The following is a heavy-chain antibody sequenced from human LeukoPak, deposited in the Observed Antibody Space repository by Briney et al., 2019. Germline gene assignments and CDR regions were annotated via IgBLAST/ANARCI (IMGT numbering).Heavy chain of an antibody. D-gene: IGHD2-15*01. CDR2: IIPVFGTA. CDR1: GYTFISYG. CDR3: AINQAGYCGGGSCYRHEFYYMDV. Sequence: GASVKVSCKASGYTFISYGISWVRQAPGQGLEWMGGIIPVFGTANYAERFQDRVTITADKSTSTAYMELSSLRSEDTAMYYCAINQAGYCGGGSCYRHEFYYMDVWGKGTSVTVSS. V-gene: IGHV1-69*06. J-gene: IGHJ6*03.